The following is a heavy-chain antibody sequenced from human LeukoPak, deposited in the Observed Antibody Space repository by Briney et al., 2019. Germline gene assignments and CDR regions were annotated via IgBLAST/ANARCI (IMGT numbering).Heavy chain of an antibody. V-gene: IGHV4-34*01. CDR2: INHSGST. Sequence: SETLSLTCAVYGGSFSGYYWRWIRQPAGRWLEWIGEINHSGSTNYNPSLKSRVTISVDTSKNQFSLKLSSVTAADTAVYYCAREMYGRGVSDTNWFDPWSQGTLVTVSS. CDR1: GGSFSGYY. CDR3: AREMYGRGVSDTNWFDP. J-gene: IGHJ5*02. D-gene: IGHD3-10*01.